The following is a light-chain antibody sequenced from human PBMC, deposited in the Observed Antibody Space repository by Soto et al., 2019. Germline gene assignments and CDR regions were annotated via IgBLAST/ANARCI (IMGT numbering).Light chain of an antibody. CDR1: QSVSSIY. V-gene: IGKV3-20*01. CDR3: QQYGGSPPYT. J-gene: IGKJ2*01. Sequence: EIVLTQSPGTLALSPRERATLSCRASQSVSSIYLAWYQQKPGQAPRLRIYRASSRATGIPDRFSGSGSGTDFTLTISRLEPEDFAVYYCQQYGGSPPYTFGQGTKLEIK. CDR2: RAS.